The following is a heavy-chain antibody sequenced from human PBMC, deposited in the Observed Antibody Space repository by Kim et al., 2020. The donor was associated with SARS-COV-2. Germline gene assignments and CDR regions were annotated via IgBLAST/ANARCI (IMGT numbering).Heavy chain of an antibody. CDR1: GFSFSSYG. D-gene: IGHD2-15*01. V-gene: IGHV3-33*01. Sequence: GGSLRLSCAASGFSFSSYGMHWVRQAPGKGLEWVAYISYDGSDKFYADSVKGRFTISRDNSNNTLSLQTNSLRAEDTAVFYCARGPVDPKDGWYFDVWGRGTLVSVS. CDR3: ARGPVDPKDGWYFDV. CDR2: ISYDGSDK. J-gene: IGHJ2*01.